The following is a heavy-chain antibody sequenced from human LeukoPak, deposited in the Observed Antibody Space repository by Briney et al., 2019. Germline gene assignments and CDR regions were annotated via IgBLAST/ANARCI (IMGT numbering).Heavy chain of an antibody. CDR2: ISYDGSNK. V-gene: IGHV3-30*18. CDR1: GFTFSSYG. J-gene: IGHJ4*02. D-gene: IGHD6-19*01. Sequence: PGGSLRLSCAASGFTFSSYGMHWVRQAPGKGLEWVAVISYDGSNKYYADSVKGRFTISRDNSKNTLYLQMNSLRAEDTAVYYCAKDQRSSGWYGALDYWGQGTLVTVSS. CDR3: AKDQRSSGWYGALDY.